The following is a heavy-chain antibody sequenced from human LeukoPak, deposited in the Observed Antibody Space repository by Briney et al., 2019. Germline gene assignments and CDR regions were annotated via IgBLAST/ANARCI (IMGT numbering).Heavy chain of an antibody. CDR1: GGSISSGSYY. Sequence: SETLFLTCTVSGGSISSGSYYWSWIRQPAGKGLEWIGRIYTSGSTNYNPSLKSRVTISVDTSKNQFSLKLSSVTAADTAVYYCALASSSWYPFDYWGQGTLVTVSS. V-gene: IGHV4-61*02. CDR3: ALASSSWYPFDY. CDR2: IYTSGST. D-gene: IGHD6-13*01. J-gene: IGHJ4*02.